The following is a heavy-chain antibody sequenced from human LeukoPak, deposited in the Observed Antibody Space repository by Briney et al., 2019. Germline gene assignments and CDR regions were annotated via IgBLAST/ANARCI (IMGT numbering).Heavy chain of an antibody. V-gene: IGHV3-30*18. CDR3: AKVLWFGELLIAPVDY. Sequence: GGSLRLSCAASGFTFSSYGMHWVRQAPGKGLEWVAVISYDGSNKYYADSVKGRFTISRDNSKNTLYLQMNSLRAEDTAVYYCAKVLWFGELLIAPVDYWGQGTLVTVSS. CDR2: ISYDGSNK. D-gene: IGHD3-10*01. CDR1: GFTFSSYG. J-gene: IGHJ4*02.